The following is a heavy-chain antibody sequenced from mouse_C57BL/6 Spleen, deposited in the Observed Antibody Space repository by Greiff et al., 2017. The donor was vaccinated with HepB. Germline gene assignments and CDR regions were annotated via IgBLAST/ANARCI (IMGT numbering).Heavy chain of an antibody. Sequence: QVHVKQSGPGLVQPSQSLSITCTVSGFSLTSYGVHWVRQSPGKGLEWLGVIWSGGSTDYNAAFISRLSISKDNSKSQVFFKMNSLQADDTAIYYCARNGGNSWFAYWGQGTLVTVSA. D-gene: IGHD2-1*01. V-gene: IGHV2-2*01. J-gene: IGHJ3*01. CDR2: IWSGGST. CDR3: ARNGGNSWFAY. CDR1: GFSLTSYG.